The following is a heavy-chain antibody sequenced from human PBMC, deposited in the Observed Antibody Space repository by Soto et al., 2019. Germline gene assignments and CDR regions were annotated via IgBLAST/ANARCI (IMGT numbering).Heavy chain of an antibody. D-gene: IGHD2-2*01. V-gene: IGHV5-51*01. CDR1: GYTFTSHW. Sequence: GASLKISCKGLGYTFTSHWIVWVRQMPGKGLEWMGIIYPGDSDTKYSPSFQGQATISADRSISTAYLQWTSLKASDTALYYCARSIVPAATDFDYWGQGTPVTVSS. CDR3: ARSIVPAATDFDY. CDR2: IYPGDSDT. J-gene: IGHJ4*02.